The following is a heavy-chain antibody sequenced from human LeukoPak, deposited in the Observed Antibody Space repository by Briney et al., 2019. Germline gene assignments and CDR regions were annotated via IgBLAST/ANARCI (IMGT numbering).Heavy chain of an antibody. J-gene: IGHJ4*02. CDR2: INPNSGGT. Sequence: ASVKVSCKASGYTFTGYYMHWVRQAPGQGLEWMGWINPNSGGTNYAQKFQGRVTMTRDTSISTAYMELSRLRSDDTAVYYCARDFDCSSTSCYGTFDYWSQGTLVTVSS. D-gene: IGHD2-2*01. CDR1: GYTFTGYY. CDR3: ARDFDCSSTSCYGTFDY. V-gene: IGHV1-2*02.